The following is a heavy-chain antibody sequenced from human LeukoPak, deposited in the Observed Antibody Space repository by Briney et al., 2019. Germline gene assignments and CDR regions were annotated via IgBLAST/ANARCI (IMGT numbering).Heavy chain of an antibody. Sequence: ASVKVSCKASGYSFSSYGISWVRQAPGQGLEWMGWISVYNGNTNYAQNLQGRVTMTTDTSTSTAYMELRSLRSDDTAVYYCARDATTGNWFDPWGQGTLVTVPS. D-gene: IGHD4-17*01. CDR1: GYSFSSYG. J-gene: IGHJ5*02. V-gene: IGHV1-18*01. CDR2: ISVYNGNT. CDR3: ARDATTGNWFDP.